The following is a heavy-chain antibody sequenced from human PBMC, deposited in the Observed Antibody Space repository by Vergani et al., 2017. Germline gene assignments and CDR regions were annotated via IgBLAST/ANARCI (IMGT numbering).Heavy chain of an antibody. J-gene: IGHJ6*02. V-gene: IGHV5-51*01. CDR1: GYSFTSYW. CDR3: ARVLITKDYYYGMDV. Sequence: EVQLVQSGAEVKKPGESLKISCTGSGYSFTSYWIGWVRQMPGKGLEWMGIIYPGDSDTRYSPSFQGQVTISADKSISTAYLQWSSLKASDTAMYYCARVLITKDYYYGMDVWGQGTTVTVSS. CDR2: IYPGDSDT.